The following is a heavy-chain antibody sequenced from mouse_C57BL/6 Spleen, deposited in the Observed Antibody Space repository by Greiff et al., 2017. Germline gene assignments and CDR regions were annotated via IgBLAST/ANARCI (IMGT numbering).Heavy chain of an antibody. Sequence: EVKLMESGAELVRPGASVKLSCTASGFNIKDDYMHWVKQRPEQGLEWIGWIDPENGDTEYASKFQGKATITADTSSNTAYLQLSSLTSEDTAVYYCTTGDGSSPYWYFDVWGTGTTVTVSS. V-gene: IGHV14-4*01. J-gene: IGHJ1*03. CDR1: GFNIKDDY. CDR3: TTGDGSSPYWYFDV. D-gene: IGHD1-1*01. CDR2: IDPENGDT.